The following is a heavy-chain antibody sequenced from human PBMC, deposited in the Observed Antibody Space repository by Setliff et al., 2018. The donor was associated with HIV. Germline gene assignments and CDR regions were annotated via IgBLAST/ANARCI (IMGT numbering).Heavy chain of an antibody. CDR2: TYFRFKWYN. CDR1: GDSVSSNSAA. J-gene: IGHJ4*02. Sequence: SQTLSLTCAISGDSVSSNSAAWNWVRQSPSRGLEWLGRTYFRFKWYNNYAASVEGRITISPDTSRNEFSLQLNSVTPEDTAVYYCARGSYGSVLLWGQGTLVTVSS. V-gene: IGHV6-1*01. D-gene: IGHD6-19*01. CDR3: ARGSYGSVLL.